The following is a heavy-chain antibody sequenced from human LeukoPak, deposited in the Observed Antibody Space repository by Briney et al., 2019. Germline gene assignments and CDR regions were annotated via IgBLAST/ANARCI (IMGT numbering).Heavy chain of an antibody. D-gene: IGHD5-12*01. J-gene: IGHJ3*02. CDR1: GGSISSSSYY. Sequence: KPSETLSLTCTVSGGSISSSSYYWGCIRQPPGKGLEWIGRIYYSGSTNYNPSLKSRVTISVDTSKNQFSLKLSSVTAADTAVYYCARGGTPRDIVATIMAFDIWGQGTMVTVSS. CDR3: ARGGTPRDIVATIMAFDI. CDR2: IYYSGST. V-gene: IGHV4-39*07.